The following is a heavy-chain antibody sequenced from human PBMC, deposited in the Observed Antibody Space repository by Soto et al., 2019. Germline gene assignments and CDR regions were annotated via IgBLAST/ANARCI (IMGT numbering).Heavy chain of an antibody. V-gene: IGHV5-51*01. CDR1: GYSFTSYW. J-gene: IGHJ3*02. Sequence: HGESLKISCKGSGYSFTSYWIGWVRQMPVKGLECMGIIYPGDSDTRYSPSFQGQVTISADKSISTAYLQWSSLKASDTAMYYCARRLPDYYGSGSYPIWGQGTMVTVSS. CDR2: IYPGDSDT. D-gene: IGHD3-10*01. CDR3: ARRLPDYYGSGSYPI.